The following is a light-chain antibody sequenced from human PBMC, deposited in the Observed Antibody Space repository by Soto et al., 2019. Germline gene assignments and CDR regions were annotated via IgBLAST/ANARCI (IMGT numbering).Light chain of an antibody. V-gene: IGKV3-15*01. CDR2: GAS. CDR1: QSVGSH. Sequence: EIGMTQSPATLSLSPGERATLSCRASQSVGSHLAWYQHRPGQAPRLLIYGASYRATGIPARFSGSGSGTDFTLTISSLQSEDFAVYYCQQYDNWPPITFGGGTKVDI. J-gene: IGKJ4*01. CDR3: QQYDNWPPIT.